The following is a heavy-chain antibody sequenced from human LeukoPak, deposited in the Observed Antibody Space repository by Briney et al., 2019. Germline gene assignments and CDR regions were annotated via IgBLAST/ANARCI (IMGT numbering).Heavy chain of an antibody. CDR1: SYTFNTYG. CDR2: IGAYNGKT. CDR3: ARDRGYAPDSFDI. J-gene: IGHJ3*02. V-gene: IGHV1-18*01. Sequence: ASVKVSCKASSYTFNTYGLSWVRQAPGQGLEWMGWIGAYNGKTNYAQKFQGRVTMTIDTSTSTAYMELRSLRSDDAAVFFCARDRGYAPDSFDIWGQGTMVTVSS. D-gene: IGHD6-25*01.